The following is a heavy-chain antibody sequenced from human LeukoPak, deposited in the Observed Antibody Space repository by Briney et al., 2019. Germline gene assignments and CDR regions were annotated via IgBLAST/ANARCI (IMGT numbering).Heavy chain of an antibody. Sequence: ASVKVSCKASGYTFTSFGITWVRQAPGQGLEWMGWIITYNGNTNYAQNLQGRVTMTTDTSTSTAYMELRSLTSDDTAVYYCARDASSSGSYSAFDYWGQGTLVTVSS. D-gene: IGHD3-10*01. CDR1: GYTFTSFG. CDR3: ARDASSSGSYSAFDY. V-gene: IGHV1-18*01. CDR2: IITYNGNT. J-gene: IGHJ4*02.